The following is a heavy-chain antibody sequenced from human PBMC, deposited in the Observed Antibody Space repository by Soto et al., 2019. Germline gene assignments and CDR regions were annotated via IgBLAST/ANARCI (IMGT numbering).Heavy chain of an antibody. CDR1: GYTFTSYD. V-gene: IGHV1-8*01. CDR3: ARSIVAAAGLGWFDP. J-gene: IGHJ5*02. D-gene: IGHD6-13*01. CDR2: MNPNSGNT. Sequence: ASVKVSCKASGYTFTSYDINWVQQATGQGLEWMGWMNPNSGNTGYAQKFQGRVPMTRNTSISTAYMELSRLRSDDTAVYYCARSIVAAAGLGWFDPWGQGTLVTVSS.